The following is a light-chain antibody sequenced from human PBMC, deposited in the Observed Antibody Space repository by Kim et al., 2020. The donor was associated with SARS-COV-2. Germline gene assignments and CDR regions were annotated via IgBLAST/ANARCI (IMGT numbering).Light chain of an antibody. CDR1: SSNIGRNY. CDR3: AAWDDSVSGYV. J-gene: IGLJ1*01. V-gene: IGLV1-47*02. CDR2: SDK. Sequence: ELTQPPSASGTPGQRVTISCSGISSNIGRNYVYWFQQFPGTAPKLLIHSDKHRPSGVSDRFSGSKSGTSGSLAISGLRPEDEADYYCAAWDDSVSGYVFGTGTKVTVL.